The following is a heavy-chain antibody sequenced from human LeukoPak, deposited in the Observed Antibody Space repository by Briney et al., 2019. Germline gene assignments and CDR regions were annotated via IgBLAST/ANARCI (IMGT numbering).Heavy chain of an antibody. CDR3: ASSYCGGDCYSLTQTQWAFDI. CDR2: INPNSGDT. CDR1: GYIFTDYY. J-gene: IGHJ3*02. Sequence: GASVKVSCKASGYIFTDYYIHWVRQAPGHGLEWMAWINPNSGDTNSAQKFQGRVTMTRDTSITTAYMELSRLRSDDTAVYYCASSYCGGDCYSLTQTQWAFDIWGQGTMVTVSS. D-gene: IGHD2-21*01. V-gene: IGHV1-2*02.